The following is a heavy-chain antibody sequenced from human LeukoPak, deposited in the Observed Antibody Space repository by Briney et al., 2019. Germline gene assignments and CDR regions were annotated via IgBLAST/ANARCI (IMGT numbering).Heavy chain of an antibody. CDR1: GGSINSYY. Sequence: PSETLFLTCTVSGGSINSYYWSWIRQPPGKGLECIGYIHYTGSTNYNPSLKSRVTISVDTSKSQFSLKLSSVTAADTAVYYCARDRYLWWAQHWGQGTLVTVSS. D-gene: IGHD4/OR15-4a*01. V-gene: IGHV4-59*01. CDR2: IHYTGST. CDR3: ARDRYLWWAQH. J-gene: IGHJ1*01.